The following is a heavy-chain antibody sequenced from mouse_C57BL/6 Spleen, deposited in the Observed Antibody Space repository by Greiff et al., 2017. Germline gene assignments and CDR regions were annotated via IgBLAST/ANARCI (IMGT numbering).Heavy chain of an antibody. CDR1: GYTFTSYW. CDR2: IYPGSGST. D-gene: IGHD1-1*01. CDR3: ASTITTASYAMDY. J-gene: IGHJ4*01. V-gene: IGHV1-55*01. Sequence: QVQLQQPGAELVKPGASVKMSCKASGYTFTSYWITWVKQRPGQGLEWIGDIYPGSGSTNYNEKFKSKATLTVDTSSSTAYMQLSSLTSDDSAVYYCASTITTASYAMDYWGQGTSVTVSS.